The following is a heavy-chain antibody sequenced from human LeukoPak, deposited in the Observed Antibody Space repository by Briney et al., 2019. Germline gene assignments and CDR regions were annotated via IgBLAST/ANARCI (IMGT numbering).Heavy chain of an antibody. CDR2: ISSSDYTI. D-gene: IGHD2-15*01. CDR1: GFAFSSYE. V-gene: IGHV3-48*03. Sequence: PGGSLRLSCAASGFAFSSYEMNWVRQAPGKGLEWISYISSSDYTIYYADSVKGRFTISRDNAKNSLYLQMNSLGAEDTAAYYCATNLGGRGWPLDHWGQGTLVTVSS. CDR3: ATNLGGRGWPLDH. J-gene: IGHJ4*02.